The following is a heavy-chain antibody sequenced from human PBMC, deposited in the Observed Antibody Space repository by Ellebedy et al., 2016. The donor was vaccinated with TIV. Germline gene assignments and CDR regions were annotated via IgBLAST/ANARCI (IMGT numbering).Heavy chain of an antibody. CDR2: IRSTGSDK. CDR1: GFTFSNYN. D-gene: IGHD2-15*01. J-gene: IGHJ4*02. V-gene: IGHV3-21*06. CDR3: ARGWSTPDS. Sequence: GESLKISCVASGFTFSNYNMNWVRQSPGKGLEWVSSIRSTGSDKYYAESVKGRFTISRDNAQNKLFLQMNSLRVEETAVYYCARGWSTPDSWGQGTLVIVSS.